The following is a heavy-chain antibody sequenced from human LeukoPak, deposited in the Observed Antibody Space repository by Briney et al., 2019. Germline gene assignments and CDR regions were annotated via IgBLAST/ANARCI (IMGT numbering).Heavy chain of an antibody. D-gene: IGHD6-19*01. CDR3: AKVRRSSGWYRGAFDI. J-gene: IGHJ3*02. Sequence: PGGSLRLSCAASGFTFSSYAMSWVRQAPGKGREWVSAISGSGGSTYYAGSVKGRFTISRDNSKNTLYLQMNSLRAEDTAVYYCAKVRRSSGWYRGAFDIWGQGTMVTVSS. V-gene: IGHV3-23*01. CDR2: ISGSGGST. CDR1: GFTFSSYA.